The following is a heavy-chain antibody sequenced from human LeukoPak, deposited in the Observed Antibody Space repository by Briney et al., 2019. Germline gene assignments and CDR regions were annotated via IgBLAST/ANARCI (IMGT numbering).Heavy chain of an antibody. V-gene: IGHV1-18*01. CDR2: ISAYNGNT. D-gene: IGHD3-3*01. CDR1: GYTFTSYG. Sequence: ASVKVFCKASGYTFTSYGISWVRQAPGQGLGCMGWISAYNGNTNYAQKLQGRVTMTTDTSTSTAYMELRSLKSDDTAVYYCARDGRYDFWSGYPDYWGQGTLVTVSS. CDR3: ARDGRYDFWSGYPDY. J-gene: IGHJ4*02.